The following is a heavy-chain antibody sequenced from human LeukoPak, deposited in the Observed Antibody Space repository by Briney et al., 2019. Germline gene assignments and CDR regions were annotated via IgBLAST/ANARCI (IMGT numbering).Heavy chain of an antibody. V-gene: IGHV3-23*01. CDR3: AKDQVWIVVGSFDY. D-gene: IGHD3-22*01. J-gene: IGHJ4*02. Sequence: GSLRLSCAASGFTFSSYAMSWVRQAPGKGLEWVSGISGSGGSTYYADSVKGRFTISRDNSKNTLYLQMTSLRAEDTAVYYCAKDQVWIVVGSFDYWGQGTRVTVSS. CDR2: ISGSGGST. CDR1: GFTFSSYA.